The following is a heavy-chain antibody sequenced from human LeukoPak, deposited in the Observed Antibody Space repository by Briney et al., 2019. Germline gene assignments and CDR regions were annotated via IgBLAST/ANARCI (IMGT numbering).Heavy chain of an antibody. V-gene: IGHV3-11*01. CDR1: GFTFSDYY. D-gene: IGHD5-18*01. J-gene: IGHJ4*02. Sequence: GSLRLSCAASGFTFSDYYMSWIRQAPGRGLEWVSYISSSGSTIYYADSVKGRFTISRDNAKNSLYLQMNSLRAEDTAGYYCARMGSYGYYFDYWGQGTLVTVSS. CDR3: ARMGSYGYYFDY. CDR2: ISSSGSTI.